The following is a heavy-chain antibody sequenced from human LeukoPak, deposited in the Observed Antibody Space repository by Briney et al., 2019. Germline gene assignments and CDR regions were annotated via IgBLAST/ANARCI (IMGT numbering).Heavy chain of an antibody. CDR3: ARLSAL. CDR1: GYPFSDYY. CDR2: IDPKNGDT. Sequence: ASAKVSCKASGYPFSDYYIHWIRQASGQGLESMGWIDPKNGDTKYAQRSQGRLTISMDTSIDTVYIELSSLRYDDTAVYYCARLSALWGQGTLVTVSS. J-gene: IGHJ4*02. V-gene: IGHV1-2*02.